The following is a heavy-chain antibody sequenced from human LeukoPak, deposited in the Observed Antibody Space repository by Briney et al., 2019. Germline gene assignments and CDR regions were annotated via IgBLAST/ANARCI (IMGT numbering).Heavy chain of an antibody. D-gene: IGHD2-2*01. J-gene: IGHJ6*03. Sequence: SETLSLTCTVSGGSISSSSYYWGWIRQPPGKGLEWIGSIYYSGSTYYNPSLKSRVTISVDTSKNQFSLKLSSVTAADTAVYYCARGRHCSSTSCYYYYYYMDVWGKGTTVTVSS. CDR1: GGSISSSSYY. CDR2: IYYSGST. CDR3: ARGRHCSSTSCYYYYYYMDV. V-gene: IGHV4-39*07.